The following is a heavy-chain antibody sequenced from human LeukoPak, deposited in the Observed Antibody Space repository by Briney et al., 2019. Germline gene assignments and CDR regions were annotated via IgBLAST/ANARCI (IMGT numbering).Heavy chain of an antibody. CDR1: GTSMTGYH. Sequence: XXTLSLTCTVSGTSMTGYHWTWIRQPPGKGLEYIGYVYNRGTTFYNPSLKSRVTISADTSKGQFSLKLTSVTAADTAFYYCARGDGGYRFDPWGLGTLVTVSS. J-gene: IGHJ5*02. D-gene: IGHD1-1*01. CDR2: VYNRGTT. V-gene: IGHV4-59*01. CDR3: ARGDGGYRFDP.